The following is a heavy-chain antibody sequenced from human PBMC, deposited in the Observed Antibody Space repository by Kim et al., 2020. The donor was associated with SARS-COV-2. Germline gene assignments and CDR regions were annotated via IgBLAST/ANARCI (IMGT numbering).Heavy chain of an antibody. J-gene: IGHJ3*01. CDR3: ARALYYSTADAFAL. Sequence: AVSEERRLTISRESSEDTVYMQMNSLRAEDTAVYYCARALYYSTADAFALWGQGTMVTVSS. V-gene: IGHV3-33*01. D-gene: IGHD2-2*01.